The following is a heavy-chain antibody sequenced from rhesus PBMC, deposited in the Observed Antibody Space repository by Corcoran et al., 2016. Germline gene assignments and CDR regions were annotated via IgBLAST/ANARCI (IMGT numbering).Heavy chain of an antibody. CDR3: ARQRGYSGYSYNY. J-gene: IGHJ4*01. CDR2: GRSGGTP. D-gene: IGHD5-42*01. V-gene: IGHV4-160*01. Sequence: QVQLQQWGEGLVKPSETLSLTCAVYGGSVSGYWWGWIRQPPGRGLEWMGRGRSGGTPTSNPSLKSRVTISIDTSKNQFSLKLTSVTAADTAVFYCARQRGYSGYSYNYWGQGVLVTVSS. CDR1: GGSVSGYW.